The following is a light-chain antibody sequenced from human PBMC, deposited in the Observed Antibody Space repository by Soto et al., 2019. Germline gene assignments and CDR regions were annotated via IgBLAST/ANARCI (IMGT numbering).Light chain of an antibody. J-gene: IGKJ1*01. CDR3: QQSSNWLT. Sequence: EIVLTQSPATLSLSPGERATLSCRASQSVSSYLAWYQQKPGQAPRLLIYDASNRATGIPARFSGSGSGTALTLTIRSLEPEAFAVYYCQQSSNWLTFGQGTKVEIK. CDR2: DAS. V-gene: IGKV3-11*01. CDR1: QSVSSY.